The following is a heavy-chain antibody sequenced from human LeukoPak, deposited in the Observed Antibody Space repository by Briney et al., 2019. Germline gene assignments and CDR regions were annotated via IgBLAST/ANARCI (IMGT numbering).Heavy chain of an antibody. V-gene: IGHV3-48*03. Sequence: GGSLRLSCAASGFTFSSYEMTWVRQAPGKGLEWVSYISSSGSTIYYADSVKGRFTISRDNAKNSLYLQMNSLRAEDTAVYYCARDYYDSSGYYFDYWGQGTLVTVSS. CDR1: GFTFSSYE. CDR2: ISSSGSTI. D-gene: IGHD3-22*01. J-gene: IGHJ4*02. CDR3: ARDYYDSSGYYFDY.